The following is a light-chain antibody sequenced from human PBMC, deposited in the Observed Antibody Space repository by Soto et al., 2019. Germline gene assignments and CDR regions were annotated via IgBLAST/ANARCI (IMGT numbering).Light chain of an antibody. V-gene: IGLV2-8*01. CDR3: SSYAASNTFYFV. CDR1: SSDVGGYNY. CDR2: EVT. J-gene: IGLJ3*02. Sequence: QSALTQPPSASGSPGQSVTISCTGTSSDVGGYNYVSWYQQYPGRAPKLMIYEVTKRPSGVPDRFSGSKSGNTASLTVSGLQAEDEADYDCSSYAASNTFYFVFGGGTKQTVL.